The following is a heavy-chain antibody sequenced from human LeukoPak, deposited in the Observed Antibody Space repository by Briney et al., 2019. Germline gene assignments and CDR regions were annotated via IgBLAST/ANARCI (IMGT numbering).Heavy chain of an antibody. CDR1: GFTFSSYG. CDR3: ARASYGSDQAGYYYYGMDV. Sequence: GGSLRLSCAASGFTFSSYGMHWVRQAPGKGLEWVAVIWYDGSNKYYADSVKGRFTISRDNSKNTLYLQMNSLRAEDTAVYYCARASYGSDQAGYYYYGMDVWGQGTTVTVSS. D-gene: IGHD3-10*01. J-gene: IGHJ6*02. V-gene: IGHV3-33*01. CDR2: IWYDGSNK.